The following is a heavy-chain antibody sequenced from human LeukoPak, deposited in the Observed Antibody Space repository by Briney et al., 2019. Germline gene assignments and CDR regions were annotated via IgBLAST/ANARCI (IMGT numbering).Heavy chain of an antibody. D-gene: IGHD1-26*01. CDR1: GFTFSSYE. CDR3: ARAGSGRSPDWFDP. CDR2: ISSSGSTI. J-gene: IGHJ5*02. Sequence: GGSLRLSCAASGFTFSSYEMNWVRQAAGKGLEWVSYISSSGSTIYYADSVKGRFTISRDNAKNSLYLQMNSLGAEDTAVYYCARAGSGRSPDWFDPWGQGTLVTVSS. V-gene: IGHV3-48*03.